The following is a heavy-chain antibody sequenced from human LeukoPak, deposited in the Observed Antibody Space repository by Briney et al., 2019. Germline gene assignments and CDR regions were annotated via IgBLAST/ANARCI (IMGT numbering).Heavy chain of an antibody. J-gene: IGHJ5*02. CDR3: ARTIVVVPAAIRSLGFDP. Sequence: SVKVSCKASGGTFSSYAISWVRQAPGQGLEWMGGIIPIFGTANYAQKFQGRVTITTDESTSTAYMELSSLRSEDTAVYCCARTIVVVPAAIRSLGFDPWGQGTLVTVSS. CDR1: GGTFSSYA. CDR2: IIPIFGTA. D-gene: IGHD2-2*02. V-gene: IGHV1-69*05.